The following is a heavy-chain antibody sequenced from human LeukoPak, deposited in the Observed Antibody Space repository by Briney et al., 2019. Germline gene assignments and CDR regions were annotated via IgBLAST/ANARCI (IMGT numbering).Heavy chain of an antibody. CDR3: AKDREIQLWLLNDNWFDP. CDR2: IRYDGSNK. D-gene: IGHD5-18*01. CDR1: GFTFSSYG. J-gene: IGHJ5*02. V-gene: IGHV3-30*02. Sequence: GGSLRLSCAASGFTFSSYGMHWVRQAPGKGLEWVAFIRYDGSNKYYADSVKGRFTISRDNSKNTLYLQMNSLRAEDTAVYCCAKDREIQLWLLNDNWFDPWGQGTLVTVSS.